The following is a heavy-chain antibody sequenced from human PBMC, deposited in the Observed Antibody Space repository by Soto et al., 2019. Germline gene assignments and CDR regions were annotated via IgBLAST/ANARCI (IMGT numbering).Heavy chain of an antibody. J-gene: IGHJ6*02. CDR1: GFTFSSYG. Sequence: QVQLVESGGGVVQPGRSLRLSCAASGFTFSSYGMHWVRQAPGKGLEWVAVISYDGSNKYYADSVKGRFTISRDNSKNTLYLQMNSLRAEDTAVYYCAKDRGELLKLTEYYYYGMDVWGQGTTVTVSS. D-gene: IGHD1-26*01. CDR2: ISYDGSNK. V-gene: IGHV3-30*18. CDR3: AKDRGELLKLTEYYYYGMDV.